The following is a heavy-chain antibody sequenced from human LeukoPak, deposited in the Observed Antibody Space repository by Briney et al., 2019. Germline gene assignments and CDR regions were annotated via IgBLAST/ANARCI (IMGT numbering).Heavy chain of an antibody. CDR1: GGSISGYY. D-gene: IGHD3-10*01. V-gene: IGHV4-59*12. Sequence: SETLSLTCSVSGGSISGYYWTWIRQPPGKGLERIGYIYYSGTTIYNPSLKSRLTISLDTSKNQFSLNLSSVTAADTAVYYCARDETHFYGSGSSNWFDPWGQGLLVTVSS. CDR2: IYYSGTT. CDR3: ARDETHFYGSGSSNWFDP. J-gene: IGHJ5*02.